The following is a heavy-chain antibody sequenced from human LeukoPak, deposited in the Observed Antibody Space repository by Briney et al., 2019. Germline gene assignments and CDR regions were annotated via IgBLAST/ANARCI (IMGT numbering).Heavy chain of an antibody. CDR3: AKDTGFGELFPHGMDV. D-gene: IGHD3-10*01. CDR2: ISGSGGST. V-gene: IGHV3-23*01. CDR1: GFTFSSYA. J-gene: IGHJ6*04. Sequence: SGGSLRLSCAASGFTFSSYAMSWVRQAPGKGLEWVSAISGSGGSTYYADSVKGRFTISRDNSKNTLYLQMNSLRAEDTAVYYCAKDTGFGELFPHGMDVWGKGTTVTVSS.